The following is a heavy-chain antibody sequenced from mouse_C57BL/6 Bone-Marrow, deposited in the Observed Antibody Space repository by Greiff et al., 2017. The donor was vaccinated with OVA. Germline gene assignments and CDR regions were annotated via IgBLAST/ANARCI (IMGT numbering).Heavy chain of an antibody. V-gene: IGHV1-82*01. CDR3: ARESYFRFAY. CDR1: GYAFSSSW. CDR2: IYPGDGDT. D-gene: IGHD2-12*01. J-gene: IGHJ3*01. Sequence: VKVVESGPELVKPGASVKISCKASGYAFSSSWMNWVKQRPGKGLEWIGRIYPGDGDTNYNGKFKGKATLTADKSSSTAYMQLSSLTSEDSAVYFCARESYFRFAYWGQGTLVTVSA.